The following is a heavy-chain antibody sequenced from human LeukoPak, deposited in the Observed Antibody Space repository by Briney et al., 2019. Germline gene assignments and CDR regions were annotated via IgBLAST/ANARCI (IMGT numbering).Heavy chain of an antibody. CDR2: ISGSGGST. CDR1: GFTFSSYA. J-gene: IGHJ2*01. V-gene: IGHV3-23*01. CDR3: AKDPHYYDSSGYYEYFDL. D-gene: IGHD3-22*01. Sequence: GGSLRLSCAAPGFTFSSYAMSWVRQAPGKGLEWVSAISGSGGSTYYADSVKGRFTISRDNSKNTLYLQMNSLRAEDAAVYYCAKDPHYYDSSGYYEYFDLWGRGTLVTVSS.